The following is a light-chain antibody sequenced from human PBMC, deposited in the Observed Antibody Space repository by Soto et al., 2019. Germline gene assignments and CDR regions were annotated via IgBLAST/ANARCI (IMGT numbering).Light chain of an antibody. Sequence: DVIMTQSPLSLPFSLVQASSMSCRSGQCLVYMDGNTYLNWFQQRPGQSPRRLIYKISNRDSGVPDRFSGSGSGTYFTLQISRVEAEDVGIYYCMQGTHWPLTFGQGTRLGL. CDR2: KIS. J-gene: IGKJ5*01. CDR3: MQGTHWPLT. CDR1: QCLVYMDGNTY. V-gene: IGKV2-30*01.